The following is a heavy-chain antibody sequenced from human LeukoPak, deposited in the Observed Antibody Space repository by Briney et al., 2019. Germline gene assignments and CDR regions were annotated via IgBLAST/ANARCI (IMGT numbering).Heavy chain of an antibody. J-gene: IGHJ5*02. CDR1: GGSISSYY. Sequence: SETLSLTCTVSGGSISSYYWSWIRQPPGKGLEWIGYIYYSGSTNYNPSLKSRVTISVDTPKNQFSLKLSSVTAADTAVYYCARHTGSGWSYNWFDPWGQGTLVTVSS. CDR3: ARHTGSGWSYNWFDP. CDR2: IYYSGST. V-gene: IGHV4-59*08. D-gene: IGHD6-19*01.